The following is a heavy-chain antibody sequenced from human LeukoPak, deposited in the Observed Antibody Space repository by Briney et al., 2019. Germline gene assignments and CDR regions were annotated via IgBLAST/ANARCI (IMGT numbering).Heavy chain of an antibody. V-gene: IGHV3-30*04. CDR3: ARDSGTDYYDSSGSIDY. D-gene: IGHD3-22*01. Sequence: PGGSLRLSCAASGFTFSSYAMHWVRQAPGKGLEWGAVISYDGSNKYYADSVKGRFTISRDNSKNTLYLQMNSLRAEDTAVYYCARDSGTDYYDSSGSIDYWGQGTLVTVSS. J-gene: IGHJ4*02. CDR2: ISYDGSNK. CDR1: GFTFSSYA.